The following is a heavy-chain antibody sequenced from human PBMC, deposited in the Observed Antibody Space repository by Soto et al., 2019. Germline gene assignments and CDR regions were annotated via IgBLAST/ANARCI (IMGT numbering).Heavy chain of an antibody. D-gene: IGHD2-2*02. Sequence: QVQLVQSGAEVKKPGSSVKVSCKASGGTFSSYAISWVRQAPGQGLDWVGGIIPIFGTANYAQQVQGRVTITADESTSPAYMELSSLRSEDTAVYYCARGRDIVAVPAVIRGGRLDYWGQGTLVSVSS. J-gene: IGHJ4*02. V-gene: IGHV1-69*01. CDR1: GGTFSSYA. CDR3: ARGRDIVAVPAVIRGGRLDY. CDR2: IIPIFGTA.